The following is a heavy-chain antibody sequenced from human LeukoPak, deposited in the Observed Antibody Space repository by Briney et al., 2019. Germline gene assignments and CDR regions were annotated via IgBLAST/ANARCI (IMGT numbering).Heavy chain of an antibody. Sequence: PGGSLRLSCAASGFTFHSYWMHWVRQAPGKGLVWVSRIDNDGGSTTYADSVKGRFTISRDNAKNTLYLQMKSVRAEDTAVYYCARSSFPYYFDYWGQGTLVTVSS. CDR2: IDNDGGST. V-gene: IGHV3-74*01. J-gene: IGHJ4*02. CDR3: ARSSFPYYFDY. D-gene: IGHD3-16*01. CDR1: GFTFHSYW.